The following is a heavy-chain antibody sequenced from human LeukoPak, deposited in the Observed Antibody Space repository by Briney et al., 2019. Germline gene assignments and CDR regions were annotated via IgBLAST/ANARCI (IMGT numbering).Heavy chain of an antibody. CDR3: ARDSSIAAQNWFDP. Sequence: SETLSLTCNVSGASVSSGSYYWSWIRQPPGKGLEWIGYIYYSGSTNYNPSLKSRVTISVDTSKNQFSLKLSSVTAADTAVYYCARDSSIAAQNWFDPWGQGTLVTVS. V-gene: IGHV4-61*01. J-gene: IGHJ5*02. CDR1: GASVSSGSYY. D-gene: IGHD6-6*01. CDR2: IYYSGST.